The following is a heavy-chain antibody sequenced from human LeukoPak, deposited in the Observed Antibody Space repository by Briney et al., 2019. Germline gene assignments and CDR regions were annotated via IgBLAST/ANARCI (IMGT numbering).Heavy chain of an antibody. CDR1: GFTFSSYA. J-gene: IGHJ4*02. CDR3: AKEIGASLPFDY. CDR2: MSDSGDRT. Sequence: PGGSLRLSCAASGFTFSSYAMSWVRQAPGKGLEWVSAMSDSGDRTYYADSAKGRFTISRDNSKNTLYLQMNSLRAEDTAVYYCAKEIGASLPFDYWGQGTLVTVSS. D-gene: IGHD3-16*01. V-gene: IGHV3-23*01.